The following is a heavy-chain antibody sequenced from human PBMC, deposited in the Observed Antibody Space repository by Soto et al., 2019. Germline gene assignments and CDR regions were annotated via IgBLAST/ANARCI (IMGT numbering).Heavy chain of an antibody. J-gene: IGHJ6*03. CDR2: IIPILGIA. CDR3: ARASAGAYYYYMDV. V-gene: IGHV1-69*02. Sequence: QVQLVQSGAEAKKPGSSVKVSCKASGGTFSSYTISWVRQAPGQGLEWMGRIIPILGIANYAQKFQGRVTITADKSTSTAYMELSSLRSEDTAVYYCARASAGAYYYYMDVWGKGTTVTVSS. CDR1: GGTFSSYT. D-gene: IGHD6-25*01.